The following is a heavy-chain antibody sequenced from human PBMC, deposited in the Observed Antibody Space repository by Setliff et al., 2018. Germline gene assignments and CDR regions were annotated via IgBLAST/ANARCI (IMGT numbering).Heavy chain of an antibody. CDR2: IYYSGST. J-gene: IGHJ4*02. CDR1: GGSISSGGYY. D-gene: IGHD3-22*01. CDR3: ARRDSTGYYGYSFDF. V-gene: IGHV4-31*03. Sequence: SETLSLTCTVSGGSISSGGYYWSWIRHHPGMGLEWIGYIYYSGSTYHNPSLKSRVTISVDTSKNHFSLKLPSVSAADTAVYYCARRDSTGYYGYSFDFWGQGTLVTVSS.